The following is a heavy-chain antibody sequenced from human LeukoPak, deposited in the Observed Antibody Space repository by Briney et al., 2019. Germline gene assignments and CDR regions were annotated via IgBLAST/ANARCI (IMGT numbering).Heavy chain of an antibody. CDR3: ARYSSGWAFDY. CDR2: IYSGGST. Sequence: GGSLRLSCAASGFTVSSNYMSWVRQPPGKGLEWVSVIYSGGSTYYADSVKGRFTISRDNSKNTLYLQMNSLRAEDTAVYYCARYSSGWAFDYWGQGTLVTVSS. V-gene: IGHV3-53*01. J-gene: IGHJ4*02. CDR1: GFTVSSNY. D-gene: IGHD6-19*01.